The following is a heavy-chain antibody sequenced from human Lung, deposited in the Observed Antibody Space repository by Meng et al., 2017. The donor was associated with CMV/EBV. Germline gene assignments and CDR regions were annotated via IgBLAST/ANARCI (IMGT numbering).Heavy chain of an antibody. CDR2: IKSKTDGGTT. J-gene: IGHJ4*02. Sequence: EVAGGGCGGCLVKPGWFLRLSCAASGFTFSNAGMSWVGHAPGKGLEWVGRIKSKTDGGTTDYAAPVKGRFTISRDDSKNTLYLQMNSLKTEDTAVYYCIRNDYSNYWGQGTLVTVSS. CDR1: GFTFSNAG. V-gene: IGHV3-15*01. D-gene: IGHD4-11*01. CDR3: IRNDYSNY.